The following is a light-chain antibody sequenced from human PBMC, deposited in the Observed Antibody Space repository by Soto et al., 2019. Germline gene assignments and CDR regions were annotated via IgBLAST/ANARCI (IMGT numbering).Light chain of an antibody. J-gene: IGKJ3*01. V-gene: IGKV3-20*01. Sequence: EIVLTQSPATLSLSPGERATLSCRASQSVSSNYLTWYQQKPGQAPRLLIYGASSRATGIPDRFSGSGSGADFPLTISRLEPEDFAVYYCQQYGSSPFTFGPGTKVDIK. CDR3: QQYGSSPFT. CDR1: QSVSSNY. CDR2: GAS.